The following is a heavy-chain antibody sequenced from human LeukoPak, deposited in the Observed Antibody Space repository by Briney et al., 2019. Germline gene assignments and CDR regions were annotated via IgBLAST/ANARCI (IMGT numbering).Heavy chain of an antibody. CDR3: ARHLQRYSSGWYY. J-gene: IGHJ4*02. V-gene: IGHV4-39*01. CDR1: GGSISSSSYY. CDR2: IHYSGST. Sequence: PSETLPLTCTVAGGSISSSSYYWGWIRQPPGKGLEWIGSIHYSGSTYYNPSLKSRVTISVDTSKNQFSLKLSSVTAADTAVYYCARHLQRYSSGWYYWGQGTLVTVSS. D-gene: IGHD6-19*01.